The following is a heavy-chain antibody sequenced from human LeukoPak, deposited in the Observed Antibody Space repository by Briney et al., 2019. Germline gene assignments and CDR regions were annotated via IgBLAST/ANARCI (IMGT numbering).Heavy chain of an antibody. D-gene: IGHD1-26*01. V-gene: IGHV4-34*01. CDR3: ARVTKWELRSLAY. Sequence: SETLSLTCAVYGGSLSSNYWSWIRQPPGKGLEWIGEINHSGSTNYNPSLKSRVTISVDASKNQFSLKLSSVTAADTAVYYCARVTKWELRSLAYWGQGTLVTVCS. CDR1: GGSLSSNY. J-gene: IGHJ4*02. CDR2: INHSGST.